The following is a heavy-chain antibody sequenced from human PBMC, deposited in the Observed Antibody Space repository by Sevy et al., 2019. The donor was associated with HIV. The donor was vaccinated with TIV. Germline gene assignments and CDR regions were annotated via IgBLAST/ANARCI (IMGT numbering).Heavy chain of an antibody. CDR3: AGSSGAGEAYYYYYFYMDV. Sequence: GSLRLSCAASGFTLNTFAMSWVRQAPGKGLEWVSSSSESGTKTYYADSVKGRFTISRDNSKNTLYLRMNSLRAEDTAIYYCAGSSGAGEAYYYYYFYMDVWGKGATVTVSS. V-gene: IGHV3-23*01. CDR2: SSESGTKT. J-gene: IGHJ6*03. CDR1: GFTLNTFA. D-gene: IGHD4-17*01.